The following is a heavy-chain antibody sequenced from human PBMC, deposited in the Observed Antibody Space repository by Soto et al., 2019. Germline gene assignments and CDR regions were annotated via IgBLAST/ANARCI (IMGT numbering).Heavy chain of an antibody. CDR1: GFTFSSYG. J-gene: IGHJ4*02. Sequence: QVQLVESGGGVVQPGRSLRLSCAASGFTFSSYGMHWVRQAPGKRLEWVALIWYDGSNKYYADSVKGRFTISRDKSKNTLDLQMNSLRADDTAVYYCARDFSPDYGDPLYFDYWGQGTLVTVSS. CDR3: ARDFSPDYGDPLYFDY. D-gene: IGHD4-17*01. V-gene: IGHV3-33*01. CDR2: IWYDGSNK.